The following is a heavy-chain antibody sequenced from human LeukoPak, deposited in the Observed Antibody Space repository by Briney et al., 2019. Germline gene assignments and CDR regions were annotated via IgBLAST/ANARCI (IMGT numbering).Heavy chain of an antibody. CDR1: GGSISSGGYS. CDR2: IYHSGST. D-gene: IGHD5-12*01. V-gene: IGHV4-30-2*01. J-gene: IGHJ3*02. CDR3: ASGNTGYDRDSFDI. Sequence: SETLSLTCAVSGGSISSGGYSWSWVRQPPGEGLEWVGYIYHSGSTYYNPSLQSRVTISLDRSKNQFSLKLSYMTAADTAVYYCASGNTGYDRDSFDIWGQGTMVTVSS.